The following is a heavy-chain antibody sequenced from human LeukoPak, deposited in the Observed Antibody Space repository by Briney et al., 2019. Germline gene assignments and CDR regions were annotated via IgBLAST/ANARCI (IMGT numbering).Heavy chain of an antibody. CDR1: GGSISSYY. J-gene: IGHJ4*02. Sequence: PSETLSLTCTVSGGSISSYYWSWIRQPPGKGREGVGYIYYSGSTNYNPSLKSRVTISVDTSKNQFTLKLSSVTAADTAVYYCARERYRGSCVLGGYWGQGTLVTVSS. CDR2: IYYSGST. D-gene: IGHD1-26*01. V-gene: IGHV4-59*01. CDR3: ARERYRGSCVLGGY.